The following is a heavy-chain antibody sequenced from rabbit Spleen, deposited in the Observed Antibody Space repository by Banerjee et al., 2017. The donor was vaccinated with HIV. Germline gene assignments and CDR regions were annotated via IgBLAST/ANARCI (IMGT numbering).Heavy chain of an antibody. V-gene: IGHV1S45*01. CDR1: GFTFSTYW. J-gene: IGHJ6*01. CDR3: ARDSGTSFSTYGMDL. CDR2: IYGGSGNT. Sequence: QEQLEESGGDLVKPGASLTLTCTASGFTFSTYWMWWVRQAPGKGLEWIARIYGGSGNTYSATWAKGRFTISKASSTTVTLQMTSLTVADTATYFCARDSGTSFSTYGMDLWGPGTLVTVS. D-gene: IGHD8-1*01.